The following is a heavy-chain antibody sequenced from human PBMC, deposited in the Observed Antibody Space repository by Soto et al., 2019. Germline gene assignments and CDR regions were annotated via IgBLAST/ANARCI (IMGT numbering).Heavy chain of an antibody. CDR2: SSAYNGNT. CDR3: ARADVLEYTSRFCLDF. Sequence: QVQLVQSGAEVKKPGASVKVSCKASGYTFTSYGITWVRQAPGRGVEWLGWSSAYNGNTDYAQKVQDRVTMTTDRSTSTAYMELRSLRSDDTAVYYCARADVLEYTSRFCLDFWGQGTLVTVSS. D-gene: IGHD6-13*01. J-gene: IGHJ4*02. CDR1: GYTFTSYG. V-gene: IGHV1-18*01.